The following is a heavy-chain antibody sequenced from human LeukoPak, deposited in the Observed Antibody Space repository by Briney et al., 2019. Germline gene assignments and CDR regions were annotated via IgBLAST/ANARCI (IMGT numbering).Heavy chain of an antibody. CDR1: GGSISSYY. CDR3: ARVSNCSSTSCYPAFDI. J-gene: IGHJ3*02. CDR2: IYTSGST. V-gene: IGHV4-4*07. Sequence: PSETLSLTCTVSGGSISSYYWSWIRQPAGKGLEWIGRIYTSGSTNYNPSLKSRVPMSVDTSKNQFSLKLSSVTAADTAVYYCARVSNCSSTSCYPAFDIWGQGTMVTVSS. D-gene: IGHD2-2*01.